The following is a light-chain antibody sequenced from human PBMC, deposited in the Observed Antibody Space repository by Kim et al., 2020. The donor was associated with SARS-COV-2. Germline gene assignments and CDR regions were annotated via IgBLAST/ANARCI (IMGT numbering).Light chain of an antibody. CDR3: SSYTSSSTVV. Sequence: GRAITISCTGTSNDVGGYNYVSWYQQHPGKAPKLMIYDVSNRPSGVSNRFSGSKSGNTASLTISGLQAEDEADYYCSSYTSSSTVVFGGGTQLTVL. CDR1: SNDVGGYNY. J-gene: IGLJ2*01. V-gene: IGLV2-14*03. CDR2: DVS.